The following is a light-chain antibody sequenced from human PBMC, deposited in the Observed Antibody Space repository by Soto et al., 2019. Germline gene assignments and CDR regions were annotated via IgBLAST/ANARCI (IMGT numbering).Light chain of an antibody. J-gene: IGLJ3*02. V-gene: IGLV2-14*03. Sequence: QSALTQPASVSGSPGQSITISCTGSSGDIGDYNYVSWYQQHPDKAPKLLIYDVSSRPSGVSDRFSGSKSGNTASLTISGLQAEDEADYYCSSYPNNIVMFGGGTKLTVL. CDR2: DVS. CDR1: SGDIGDYNY. CDR3: SSYPNNIVM.